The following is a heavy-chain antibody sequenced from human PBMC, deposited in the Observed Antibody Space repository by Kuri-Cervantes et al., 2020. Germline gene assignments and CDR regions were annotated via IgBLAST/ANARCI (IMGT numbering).Heavy chain of an antibody. D-gene: IGHD3-22*01. V-gene: IGHV1-69*05. Sequence: SVKVSCKASGDTFSSYAISWVRQAPGQGLEWMGEIIPIFGTANYAQKFQGRVTITTDESTSTAYMELRSLRSDDTAVYYCARDLTIVVVTGDYSPSYMDVWGKGTTVTVSS. CDR1: GDTFSSYA. CDR3: ARDLTIVVVTGDYSPSYMDV. J-gene: IGHJ6*03. CDR2: IIPIFGTA.